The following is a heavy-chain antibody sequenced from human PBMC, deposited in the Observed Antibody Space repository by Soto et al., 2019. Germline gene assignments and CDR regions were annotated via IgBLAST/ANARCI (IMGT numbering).Heavy chain of an antibody. CDR2: IIPIGGIA. CDR3: ARDIDYGDYIAESYYYYYGMDV. J-gene: IGHJ6*02. V-gene: IGHV1-69*04. D-gene: IGHD4-17*01. Sequence: GASVKVSCKASGGTFSSYTISWVRQAPGQGLEWMGRIIPIGGIANYAQKFQGRVTMTGDTSTSTAYMELSSLRSEDTAVYYCARDIDYGDYIAESYYYYYGMDVWGQGTTVTVSS. CDR1: GGTFSSYT.